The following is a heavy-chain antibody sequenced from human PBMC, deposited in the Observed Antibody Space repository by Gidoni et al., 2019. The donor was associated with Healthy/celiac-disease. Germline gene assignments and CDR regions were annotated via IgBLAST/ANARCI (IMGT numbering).Heavy chain of an antibody. V-gene: IGHV3-23*04. Sequence: EVQLVESGGGLVQPGGSLRLSCAASGFTFSSYAMSWVRQAPGKGLEWVSAISGSGGSTYYADSVKGRFTITRDNSKNTLYLQMNSLRAEDKAVYYCAKGIGSTWDPYYFDYWGQGTLVTVSS. CDR3: AKGIGSTWDPYYFDY. J-gene: IGHJ4*02. CDR2: ISGSGGST. CDR1: GFTFSSYA. D-gene: IGHD1-26*01.